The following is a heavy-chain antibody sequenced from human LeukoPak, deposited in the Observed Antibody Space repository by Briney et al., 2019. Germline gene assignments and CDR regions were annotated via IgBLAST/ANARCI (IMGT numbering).Heavy chain of an antibody. J-gene: IGHJ3*02. D-gene: IGHD2-21*02. CDR3: ARQGRIVVVTTTHDAFDI. V-gene: IGHV5-51*01. CDR2: IYPGDSDA. Sequence: GESLKISCTGFGYSFTTYWIGWVRQMPGKGLEWMGIIYPGDSDARYSPSLQGQVTISVDKSISTAYLQWSSLKAADTAMYYCARQGRIVVVTTTHDAFDIWGQGTMVTVSS. CDR1: GYSFTTYW.